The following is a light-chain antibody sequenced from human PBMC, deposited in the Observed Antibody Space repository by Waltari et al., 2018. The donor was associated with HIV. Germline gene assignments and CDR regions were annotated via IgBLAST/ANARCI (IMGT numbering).Light chain of an antibody. CDR3: SAYVGTLTPA. CDR1: NVYIGYIPF. CDR2: GGS. Sequence: SALTPPAPGSGSPGPSISLPCLATNVYIGYIPFVSWYQQFPGRAPQLIIYGGSIRSSLVSHRFSASNSGKTASLTISGLQTADEAIYYCSAYVGTLTPAFGGGTQVTVL. V-gene: IGLV2-23*01. J-gene: IGLJ3*02.